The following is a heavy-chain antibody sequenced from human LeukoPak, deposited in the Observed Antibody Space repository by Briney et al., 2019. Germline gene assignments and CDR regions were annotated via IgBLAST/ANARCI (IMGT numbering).Heavy chain of an antibody. Sequence: SETLSLTCTVSGGSISSSSYYWGWIRQPPGKGLEWIGSIYYSGSTYYNPPLKSRVAISVDTSKNQFSLKLSSVTAADMALYYCAREMGAVTAHGIDVWGQGTTVTVSS. CDR2: IYYSGST. D-gene: IGHD3-16*01. J-gene: IGHJ6*02. CDR3: AREMGAVTAHGIDV. CDR1: GGSISSSSYY. V-gene: IGHV4-39*02.